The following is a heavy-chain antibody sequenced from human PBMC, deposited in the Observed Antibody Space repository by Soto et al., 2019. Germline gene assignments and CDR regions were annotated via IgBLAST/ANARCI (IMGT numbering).Heavy chain of an antibody. Sequence: GGSLRLSCAASGFTFSSYSMNWVRQAPGKGLEWVSSISSSSSYIYYADSEKGRFTISRDNAKNSLYLQMNSLRAEDTAVYYCARDPEEYNWFDPWGQGTLVTVS. D-gene: IGHD3-10*01. CDR3: ARDPEEYNWFDP. CDR2: ISSSSSYI. CDR1: GFTFSSYS. V-gene: IGHV3-21*01. J-gene: IGHJ5*02.